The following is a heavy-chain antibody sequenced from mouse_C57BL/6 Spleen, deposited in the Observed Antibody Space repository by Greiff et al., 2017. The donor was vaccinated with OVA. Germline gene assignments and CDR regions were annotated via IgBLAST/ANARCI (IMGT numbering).Heavy chain of an antibody. V-gene: IGHV1-55*01. J-gene: IGHJ4*01. CDR1: GYTFTSYW. CDR2: ISPGSGST. Sequence: QVQLQQPGAELVKPGASVKMSCKASGYTFTSYWITWVKQRPGQGLEWIGDISPGSGSTNYNEKFKSKATLTVDTSASTAYMQLSSLTSEDSAVYDCAREGITTVDYAMDYWGQGTAVTVSS. CDR3: AREGITTVDYAMDY. D-gene: IGHD1-1*01.